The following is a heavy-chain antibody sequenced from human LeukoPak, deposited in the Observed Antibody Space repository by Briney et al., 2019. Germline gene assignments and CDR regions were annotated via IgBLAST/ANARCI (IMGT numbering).Heavy chain of an antibody. Sequence: ASAKVSCKASGYTFTGYYMHWVRQAPGQGLEWMGWINPNSGGTNYAQKFQGRVTMTRDTSISTAYMELSRLRSDDTAVYYCARAGIAAAGTDYWGQGTLVTVSS. D-gene: IGHD6-13*01. CDR3: ARAGIAAAGTDY. V-gene: IGHV1-2*02. CDR2: INPNSGGT. CDR1: GYTFTGYY. J-gene: IGHJ4*02.